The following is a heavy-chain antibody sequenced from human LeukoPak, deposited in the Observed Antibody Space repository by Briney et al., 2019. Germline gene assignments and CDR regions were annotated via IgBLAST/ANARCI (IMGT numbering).Heavy chain of an antibody. J-gene: IGHJ6*02. Sequence: ASVKVSCKASGYTFTSYGISWVRQAPGQGLEWMGWISAYNGNTNYAQKLQGRVTMTTDTSTSTAYMELRSLRSDDTAVYYCARMAPDSSSFLIRYYYYYYGMDVWGQGTTVTVSS. CDR3: ARMAPDSSSFLIRYYYYYYGMDV. V-gene: IGHV1-18*01. D-gene: IGHD6-6*01. CDR2: ISAYNGNT. CDR1: GYTFTSYG.